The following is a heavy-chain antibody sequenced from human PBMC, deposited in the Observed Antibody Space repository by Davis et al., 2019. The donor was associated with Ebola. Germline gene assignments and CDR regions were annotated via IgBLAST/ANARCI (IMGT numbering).Heavy chain of an antibody. CDR1: GFTFSDYY. D-gene: IGHD4-17*01. J-gene: IGHJ4*02. V-gene: IGHV3-11*06. CDR3: ARDSIYGDYLDY. CDR2: ISSSSSYT. Sequence: GGSLRLSCAASGFTFSDYYMSWIRQAPGKGLEWVSYISSSSSYTKYADSVKGRFTISRDNAKNSLYLQMNSLRAEDTAVYYCARDSIYGDYLDYWGQGTLVTVSS.